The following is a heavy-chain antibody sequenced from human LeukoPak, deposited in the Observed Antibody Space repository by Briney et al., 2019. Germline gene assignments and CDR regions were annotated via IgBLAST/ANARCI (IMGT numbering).Heavy chain of an antibody. Sequence: SETLSLTCAVSGYSISSGYYWGWIRQPPGKGLEWIGSIYHSGSTYYNPSLKSRVTISVDTSKNQFSLKLSSVTAADTAVYYRARGSGSYYFDYWGQGTLVTVSS. CDR1: GYSISSGYY. J-gene: IGHJ4*02. V-gene: IGHV4-38-2*01. D-gene: IGHD1-26*01. CDR3: ARGSGSYYFDY. CDR2: IYHSGST.